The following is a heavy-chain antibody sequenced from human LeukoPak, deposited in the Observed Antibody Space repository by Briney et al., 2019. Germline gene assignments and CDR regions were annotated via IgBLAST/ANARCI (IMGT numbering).Heavy chain of an antibody. CDR3: ARGWGYFDS. J-gene: IGHJ4*02. CDR2: IYYSGST. D-gene: IGHD7-27*01. CDR1: GCSVSSYY. V-gene: IGHV4-59*08. Sequence: SETLSLTCTVSGCSVSSYYLSWIRQPPGKGLEWIGYIYYSGSTNYSPSLKSRVTISVDTSKNQFSLKLSSVTAADTAVYYCARGWGYFDSWGQGTLVTVSS.